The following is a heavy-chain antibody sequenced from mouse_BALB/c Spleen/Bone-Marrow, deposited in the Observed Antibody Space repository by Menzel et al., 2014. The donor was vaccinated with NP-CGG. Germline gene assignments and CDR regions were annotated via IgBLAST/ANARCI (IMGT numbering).Heavy chain of an antibody. Sequence: LQQSGAELVKPGPSVKLSCTASLFNIKDTYMHWVKHMPEQGLEWIGRFVPPNGNPKYDPKFQGKATITADTSCNTAYLQRSRLTAEDTADYYCGRYNEHYAMDYWGQGTSVTVSS. CDR1: LFNIKDTY. J-gene: IGHJ4*01. CDR2: FVPPNGNP. CDR3: GRYNEHYAMDY. V-gene: IGHV14-3*02.